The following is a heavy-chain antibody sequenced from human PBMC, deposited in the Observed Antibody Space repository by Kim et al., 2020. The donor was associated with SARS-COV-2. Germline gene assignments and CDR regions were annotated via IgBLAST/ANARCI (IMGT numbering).Heavy chain of an antibody. J-gene: IGHJ6*02. D-gene: IGHD3-10*01. CDR3: ASLRGRWSREPYYYYGMDV. CDR2: INHSGST. V-gene: IGHV4-34*01. CDR1: GGSFSGYY. Sequence: SETLSLTCAVYGGSFSGYYWSWIRQPPGKGLEWIGEINHSGSTNYNPSLKSRVTISVDTSKNQFSLKLSSVTAADTAVYYCASLRGRWSREPYYYYGMDVWGQGTTVTVSS.